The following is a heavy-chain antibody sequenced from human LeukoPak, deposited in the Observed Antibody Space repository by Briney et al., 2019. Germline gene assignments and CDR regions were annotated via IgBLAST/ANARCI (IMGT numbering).Heavy chain of an antibody. Sequence: ASVKVSCKASGYTFTSYDINWVRQATGQGHEWMGWMNPNSGNTGYAQKFQGRVTMTRNTSISTAYMELSSLRSEDTAVYYCARGSIVVVEITGDYYYYMDVWGKGTTVTVSS. D-gene: IGHD3-22*01. V-gene: IGHV1-8*01. CDR3: ARGSIVVVEITGDYYYYMDV. CDR1: GYTFTSYD. J-gene: IGHJ6*03. CDR2: MNPNSGNT.